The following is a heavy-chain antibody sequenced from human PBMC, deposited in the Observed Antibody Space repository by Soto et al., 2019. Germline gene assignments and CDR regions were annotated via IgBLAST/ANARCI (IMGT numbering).Heavy chain of an antibody. CDR2: ISGSGAST. Sequence: EVQLLESGGGLVQPGGSLRLSCAASGFTFSSYAMTWVRQAPGKGLEWVSAISGSGASTYYADSVRGRFTISRDNSKNTLYLHMNSLRAEDTAVYYCAKLYDFWSGRKYYFDYWGQGTLVTVSS. CDR3: AKLYDFWSGRKYYFDY. J-gene: IGHJ4*02. V-gene: IGHV3-23*01. CDR1: GFTFSSYA. D-gene: IGHD3-3*01.